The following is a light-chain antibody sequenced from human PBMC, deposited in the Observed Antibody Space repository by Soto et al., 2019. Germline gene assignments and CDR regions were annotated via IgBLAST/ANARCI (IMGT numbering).Light chain of an antibody. CDR1: QPINTY. J-gene: IGKJ2*01. CDR3: HHRSNWPPEDT. V-gene: IGKV3-11*01. CDR2: DAS. Sequence: EVLLTQSPATLSFTPGESATLSCRASQPINTYLGWYQQKSGQSPGLLIYDASNRAADIPARFSASGFGTDFTLTISSLKPEDFGTYYCHHRSNWPPEDTFGQGTKLEI.